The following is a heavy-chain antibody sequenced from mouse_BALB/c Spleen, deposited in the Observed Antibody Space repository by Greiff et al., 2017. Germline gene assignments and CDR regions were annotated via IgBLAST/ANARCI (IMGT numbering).Heavy chain of an antibody. V-gene: IGHV3-8*02. Sequence: EVKLMESGPSLVKPSQTLSLTCSVTGDSITSGYWNWIRKFPGNKLEYMGYISYSGSTYYNPSLKSRISITRDTSKNQYYLQLNSVTTEDTATYYCASGAGYGYPWFAYWGQGTLVTVSA. D-gene: IGHD2-2*01. CDR3: ASGAGYGYPWFAY. CDR1: GDSITSGY. CDR2: ISYSGST. J-gene: IGHJ3*01.